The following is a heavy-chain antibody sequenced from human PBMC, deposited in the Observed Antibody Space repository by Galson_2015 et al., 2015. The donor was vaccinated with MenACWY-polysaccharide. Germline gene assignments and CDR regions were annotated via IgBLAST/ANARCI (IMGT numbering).Heavy chain of an antibody. V-gene: IGHV3-23*01. CDR2: ISGSGGST. Sequence: SLRLSCAASGFTFRNYAMTWVRQAPGKGLEWVSAISGSGGSTYYADSVKGRFTISRDNSKNTLYLQINSLRAEDTAVYYCAKRTTITLVVTQYYRMDVSGPGTTVSVSS. CDR1: GFTFRNYA. D-gene: IGHD3-22*01. CDR3: AKRTTITLVVTQYYRMDV. J-gene: IGHJ6*02.